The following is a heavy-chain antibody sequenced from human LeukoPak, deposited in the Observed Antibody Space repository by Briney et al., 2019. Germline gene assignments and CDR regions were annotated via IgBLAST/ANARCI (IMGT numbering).Heavy chain of an antibody. V-gene: IGHV1-46*01. J-gene: IGHJ5*02. CDR3: ARAPRWLLLQPEGFDP. Sequence: ASVKVSCKASGYTFTSYYMHWVRQAPGQGLEWMGIINPSGGSTSYAQKFQGRVTMTRDTSTSTVYMELSSLRSEDTAVYYCARAPRWLLLQPEGFDPWGQGTLVTVSS. CDR2: INPSGGST. CDR1: GYTFTSYY. D-gene: IGHD3-22*01.